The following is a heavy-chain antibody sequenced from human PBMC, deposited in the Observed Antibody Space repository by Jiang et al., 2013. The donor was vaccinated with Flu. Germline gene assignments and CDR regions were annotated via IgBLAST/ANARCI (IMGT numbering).Heavy chain of an antibody. CDR2: SRNKANSYTT. CDR3: ARGDTGTPMGY. J-gene: IGHJ4*02. CDR1: GFTFSDHF. D-gene: IGHD1-1*01. Sequence: VQLVESGGGLVQPGGSLRLSCAASGFTFSDHFMDWVRQAPGKGLEWVGRSRNKANSYTTEYAASVKGRFIISRDDSQNSLYIQMNSLKTEDTAVYFCARGDTGTPMGYWGQGTLVTVSS. V-gene: IGHV3-72*01.